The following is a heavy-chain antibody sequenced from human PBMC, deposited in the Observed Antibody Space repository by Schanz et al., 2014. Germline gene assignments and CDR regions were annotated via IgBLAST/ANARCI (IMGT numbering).Heavy chain of an antibody. Sequence: QVQLVQSGAEVKKPGSSMKVSCKASGGTFSTYPINWLRQAPGQGLEWMGRIIPIHGIVNYAQRVQDRVRITADKSTSTAYMELSSLRSDDTAVYYCARGGGPEDVFDIWGRGTTVTVSS. D-gene: IGHD2-15*01. V-gene: IGHV1-69*02. CDR1: GGTFSTYP. CDR2: IIPIHGIV. CDR3: ARGGGPEDVFDI. J-gene: IGHJ3*02.